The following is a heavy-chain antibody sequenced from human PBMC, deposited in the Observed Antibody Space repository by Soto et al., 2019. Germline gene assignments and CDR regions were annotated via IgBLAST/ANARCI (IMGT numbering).Heavy chain of an antibody. CDR1: GYTFISYG. J-gene: IGHJ4*02. D-gene: IGHD6-13*01. CDR2: ISVYNGIT. Sequence: QIQLVQSGAEVKKPGASVKVSCKASGYTFISYGITWVRQAPGQGLEWMGWISVYNGITNYAQNVQGRVTMTTDTSTSTAYMELGSLRSDDTAVYFCARAKDLEYSSSWGSFDYWGQGTLVTVSS. CDR3: ARAKDLEYSSSWGSFDY. V-gene: IGHV1-18*04.